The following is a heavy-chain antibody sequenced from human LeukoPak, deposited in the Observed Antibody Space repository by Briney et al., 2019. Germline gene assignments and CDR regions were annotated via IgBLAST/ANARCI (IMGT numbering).Heavy chain of an antibody. CDR3: ARGPSYCSSTSCYLYWYFDL. D-gene: IGHD2-2*01. Sequence: PGGSLRLSCAASGFTFSSYAMSWVRQAPGKGLEWVANIKQDGSEKYYVDSVKGRFTISRDNAKNSLYLQMNSLRAEDTAVYYCARGPSYCSSTSCYLYWYFDLWGRGTLVTVSS. CDR1: GFTFSSYA. J-gene: IGHJ2*01. CDR2: IKQDGSEK. V-gene: IGHV3-7*04.